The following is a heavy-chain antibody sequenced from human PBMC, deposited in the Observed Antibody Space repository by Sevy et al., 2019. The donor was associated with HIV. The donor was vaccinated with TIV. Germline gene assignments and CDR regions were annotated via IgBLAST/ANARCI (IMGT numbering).Heavy chain of an antibody. D-gene: IGHD6-19*01. Sequence: ASVKVSCKASGYTFTENFVHWVRQAPGQGLEWMGRLNPKSGGTDYAQKFQGRVTMTRDTSISTAYMELSGLRFDDTAVYYCARTATSGWGEDYWGQGTLVTVSS. CDR1: GYTFTENF. CDR2: LNPKSGGT. CDR3: ARTATSGWGEDY. V-gene: IGHV1-2*06. J-gene: IGHJ4*02.